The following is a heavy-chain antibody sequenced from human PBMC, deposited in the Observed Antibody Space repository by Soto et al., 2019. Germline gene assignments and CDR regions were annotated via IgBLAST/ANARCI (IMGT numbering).Heavy chain of an antibody. J-gene: IGHJ4*02. CDR3: ARSGGLQHIDY. D-gene: IGHD4-4*01. Sequence: PSETLSLTCAVSGGSLSSGGYSWSWIRQPPGKGLEWIGYISHSGSTNYNPSLKSRVTISVDTSKNQFSLKLSSVTAADTAVHYCARSGGLQHIDYWGQGTLVTVSS. CDR2: ISHSGST. V-gene: IGHV4-30-2*01. CDR1: GGSLSSGGYS.